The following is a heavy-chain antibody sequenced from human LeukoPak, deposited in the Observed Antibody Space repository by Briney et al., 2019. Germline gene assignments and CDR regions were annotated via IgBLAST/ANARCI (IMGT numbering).Heavy chain of an antibody. CDR2: ISGSGGST. CDR3: SKGAGYSGYDHLDY. CDR1: GFIFSSYA. V-gene: IGHV3-23*01. D-gene: IGHD5-12*01. J-gene: IGHJ4*02. Sequence: GGSLRLSCAASGFIFSSYAMSWVRQAPGKGLEWVSGISGSGGSTYYADSVKGRFTISRDNSKNTPYLQMNSLRAEDTAVYYCSKGAGYSGYDHLDYWGQGTLVTVSS.